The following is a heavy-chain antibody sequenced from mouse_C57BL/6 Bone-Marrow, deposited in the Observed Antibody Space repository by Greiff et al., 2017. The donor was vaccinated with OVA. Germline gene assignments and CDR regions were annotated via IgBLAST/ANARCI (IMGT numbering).Heavy chain of an antibody. Sequence: QVQLQQPGAELVRPGTSVKLSCKASGYTFTSYWMHWVKQRPGQGLEWIGVIDPSDSYTNYNQKFKGKATLTVDTSSSTAYMQLSSLTSEDSAVYYCAREDLGDGNYDFAYWGQGTLVTVSA. D-gene: IGHD2-1*01. CDR1: GYTFTSYW. CDR2: IDPSDSYT. V-gene: IGHV1-59*01. CDR3: AREDLGDGNYDFAY. J-gene: IGHJ3*01.